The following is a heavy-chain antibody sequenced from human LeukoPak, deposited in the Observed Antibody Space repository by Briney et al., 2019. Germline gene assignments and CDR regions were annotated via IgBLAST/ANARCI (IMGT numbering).Heavy chain of an antibody. J-gene: IGHJ3*02. V-gene: IGHV3-30-3*01. CDR1: GFTFSSYA. CDR3: ARGESVSYLRDAFDI. Sequence: GGSLRLSCAASGFTFSSYAMHWVREAPGKGLEWVAVISYDGSNKYYADSVKGRFTISRDNSKNTLYLQMNSLRAEDTAVYYCARGESVSYLRDAFDIWGQGTMVTVSS. CDR2: ISYDGSNK. D-gene: IGHD3-16*02.